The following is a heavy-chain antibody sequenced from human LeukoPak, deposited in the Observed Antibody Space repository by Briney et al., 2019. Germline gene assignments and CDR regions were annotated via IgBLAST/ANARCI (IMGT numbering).Heavy chain of an antibody. V-gene: IGHV3-9*01. CDR1: ALTCGEWD. Sequence: GGSLSLSCEASALTCGEWDMRWVRQAPEKDLEWVSGISWNSGSIGYADSVKGRFTISRDNAKNSLYLQMNSLRAEDTALYYCAKSMVRSSNFDYWGQGTLVTVSS. D-gene: IGHD2-8*01. J-gene: IGHJ4*02. CDR3: AKSMVRSSNFDY. CDR2: ISWNSGSI.